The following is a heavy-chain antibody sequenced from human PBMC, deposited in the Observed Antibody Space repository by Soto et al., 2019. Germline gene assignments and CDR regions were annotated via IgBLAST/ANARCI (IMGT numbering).Heavy chain of an antibody. CDR2: IYYSGST. Sequence: QVQLQESGPGLVKPSETLSLTCTVSGGSVSSGSYYWSWIRQPPGKGLEWIGYIYYSGSTNYNPSLKSRVTISVDTSKNQFSLKLSSVTAADTAVYYCARAHSTMVRGVRHDRFDYWGQGTLVTVSS. J-gene: IGHJ4*02. V-gene: IGHV4-61*01. D-gene: IGHD3-10*01. CDR3: ARAHSTMVRGVRHDRFDY. CDR1: GGSVSSGSYY.